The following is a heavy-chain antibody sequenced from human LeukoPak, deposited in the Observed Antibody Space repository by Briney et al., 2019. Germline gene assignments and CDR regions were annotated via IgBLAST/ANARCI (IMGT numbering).Heavy chain of an antibody. J-gene: IGHJ4*02. CDR3: ARVIAVAGNYYFDY. V-gene: IGHV3-74*01. CDR2: INSDGSST. CDR1: GFTFSSYW. D-gene: IGHD6-19*01. Sequence: PGGSLRLSCAASGFTFSSYWMHWVRQAPGKGLVWVSRINSDGSSTSYADSVKGRFTISRDNAKNTLYPQMNSLRAEDTAVYHCARVIAVAGNYYFDYWGQGTLVTVSS.